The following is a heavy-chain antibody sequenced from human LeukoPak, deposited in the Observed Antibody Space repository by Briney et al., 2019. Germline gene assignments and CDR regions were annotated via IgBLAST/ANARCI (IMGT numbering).Heavy chain of an antibody. Sequence: SGGSLRLSCAASGFTFSSYEMNWVRQAPGKGLEWVSYISSSGSTIYKADSVKGQFTISRDNAKNSLYLQMNSLRAEDTAVYYCARSYVVVTAIDAFDIWGQGTMVTVSS. D-gene: IGHD2-21*02. CDR3: ARSYVVVTAIDAFDI. V-gene: IGHV3-48*03. CDR1: GFTFSSYE. CDR2: ISSSGSTI. J-gene: IGHJ3*02.